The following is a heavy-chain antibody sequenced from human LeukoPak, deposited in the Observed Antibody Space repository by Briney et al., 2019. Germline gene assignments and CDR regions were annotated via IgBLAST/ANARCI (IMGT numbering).Heavy chain of an antibody. J-gene: IGHJ4*02. Sequence: GGSLRLSCAASGFTFSSYAMSWVRQAPGKGLEWVAVISYDGSNKYYADSVKGRFTISRDNSKNTLYLQMNSLRAEDTAVYYCARDEAKLLLLGGYFDYWGQGTLVTVSS. CDR3: ARDEAKLLLLGGYFDY. CDR1: GFTFSSYA. CDR2: ISYDGSNK. D-gene: IGHD2-15*01. V-gene: IGHV3-30-3*01.